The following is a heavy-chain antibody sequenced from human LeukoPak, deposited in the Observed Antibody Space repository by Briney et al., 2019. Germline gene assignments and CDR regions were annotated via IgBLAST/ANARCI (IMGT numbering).Heavy chain of an antibody. CDR3: ARWIGAAGIEYHYYMDV. CDR1: GFTFRSYG. Sequence: GGSLRLSCAAFGFTFRSYGMHWVRQAPGKGLECMAFIQYDGSNKYYADSVKGRFTISRDNSKNTLDLQMDSLRPEDTAVYYCARWIGAAGIEYHYYMDVWGRGTTVTVSS. V-gene: IGHV3-30*02. D-gene: IGHD6-13*01. CDR2: IQYDGSNK. J-gene: IGHJ6*03.